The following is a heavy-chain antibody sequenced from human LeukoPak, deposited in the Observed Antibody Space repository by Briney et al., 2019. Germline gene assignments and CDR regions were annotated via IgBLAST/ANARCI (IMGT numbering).Heavy chain of an antibody. Sequence: PGGSLRLSCAASEFTGFTFSGSAMSWVRQAPGKGLEWVSAISGSGAATFYADSVKGRFTISRDNSKNTLYLQMNSLRAEDTAVYYCARDVVGDYGSYYYGMDVWGQGTTVTVSS. V-gene: IGHV3-23*01. CDR1: EFTGFTFSGSA. J-gene: IGHJ6*02. D-gene: IGHD4-17*01. CDR3: ARDVVGDYGSYYYGMDV. CDR2: ISGSGAAT.